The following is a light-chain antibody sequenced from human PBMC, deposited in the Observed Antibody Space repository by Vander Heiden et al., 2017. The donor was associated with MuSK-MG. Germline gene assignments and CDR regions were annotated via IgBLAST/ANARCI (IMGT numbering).Light chain of an antibody. CDR1: QSVSSY. V-gene: IGKV3-11*01. Sequence: EVVMTQAPVTGSSSQGERATFSCRASQSVSSYLAWYQQSPGQAPRLLICDASNSATGIPARFSGSRSGTDFTLPISSLEPEAFAVYYCQQRSIWPLTFGGGTKVEIK. CDR3: QQRSIWPLT. J-gene: IGKJ4*01. CDR2: DAS.